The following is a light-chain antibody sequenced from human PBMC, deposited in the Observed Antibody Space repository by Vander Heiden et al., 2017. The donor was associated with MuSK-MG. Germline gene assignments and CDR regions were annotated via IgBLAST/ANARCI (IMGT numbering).Light chain of an antibody. J-gene: IGLJ1*01. Sequence: VLTQPPSVSGAPGQRVTVSCTGSSSNIGAGSNVHWYQQLPGTAPKLLIYSNNNRPSGVPDRFSVSKSGTSASLTITGLQAEDEADYYCQSYDSSLSGPYVFGTGTKVTVL. V-gene: IGLV1-40*01. CDR1: SSNIGAGSN. CDR2: SNN. CDR3: QSYDSSLSGPYV.